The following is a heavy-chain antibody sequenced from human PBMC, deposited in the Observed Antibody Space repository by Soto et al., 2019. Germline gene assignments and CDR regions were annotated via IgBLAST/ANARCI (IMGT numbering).Heavy chain of an antibody. CDR3: ASYEYGNSLYGVDV. J-gene: IGHJ6*02. Sequence: QVHLQQRGAGLLKPSETLSLNCVVSGESFSGYYWSWIRQTQGMGLEWIGGVDNRGNTTYNPSLKNRASISLDSSKNLFSLELTSVTAADTALYFCASYEYGNSLYGVDVWGQGTRVTVSS. V-gene: IGHV4-34*02. CDR1: GESFSGYY. D-gene: IGHD1-7*01. CDR2: VDNRGNT.